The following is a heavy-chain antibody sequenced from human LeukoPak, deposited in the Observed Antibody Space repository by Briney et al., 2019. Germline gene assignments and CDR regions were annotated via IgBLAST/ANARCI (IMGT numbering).Heavy chain of an antibody. Sequence: PGGSLRLSCAASGFTFSSYGMHWFRQAPGKGLEWVAVIWYDGSNKYYADSVKGRFTISRDNSKNTLYLQMNSLRAEDTAVYYCAKSGELLPQGYYFDYWGQGTLVTVSS. J-gene: IGHJ4*02. V-gene: IGHV3-33*06. CDR2: IWYDGSNK. D-gene: IGHD1-26*01. CDR1: GFTFSSYG. CDR3: AKSGELLPQGYYFDY.